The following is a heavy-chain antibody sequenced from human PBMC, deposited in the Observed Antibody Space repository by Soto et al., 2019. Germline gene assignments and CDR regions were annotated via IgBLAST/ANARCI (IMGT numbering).Heavy chain of an antibody. Sequence: GASVKVSCKASGYTFSSYAISWVRQAPGQGLEWMGGIIPIFGTANYAQKFQGRVTITADESTSTAYMELSSLRSEDTAVYCCARDVDTAMVSSEYYYGMDVWGQGTTVTVSS. CDR1: GYTFSSYA. D-gene: IGHD5-18*01. J-gene: IGHJ6*02. CDR3: ARDVDTAMVSSEYYYGMDV. V-gene: IGHV1-69*13. CDR2: IIPIFGTA.